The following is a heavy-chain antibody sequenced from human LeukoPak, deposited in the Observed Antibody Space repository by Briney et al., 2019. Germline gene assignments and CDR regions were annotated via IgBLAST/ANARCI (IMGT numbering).Heavy chain of an antibody. CDR2: IYTSGST. D-gene: IGHD7-27*01. J-gene: IGHJ4*02. V-gene: IGHV4-61*02. CDR3: ARSNWGSGPPFDY. CDR1: GGSISSGSYY. Sequence: SQTLSLTCTVSGGSISSGSYYWSWIRQPAGKGLEWIGRIYTSGSTNYNPSLKSRVTISVDTSKNQFSLKLSSVTAADTAVYCCARSNWGSGPPFDYWGQGTLVTVSS.